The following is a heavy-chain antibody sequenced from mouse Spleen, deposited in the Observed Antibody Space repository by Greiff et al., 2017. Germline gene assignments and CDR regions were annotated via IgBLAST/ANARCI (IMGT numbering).Heavy chain of an antibody. CDR2: ISSGSSTL. Sequence: EVQVVESGGGLVKPGGSLKLSCAASGFTFSDYGMHWVRQAPERGLEWVAYISSGSSTLYYADTVKGRFTISRDNAKNTLFLQMTSLRSEDTAMYYCTRLTGTSLFAYWGQGTLVTVSA. D-gene: IGHD4-1*01. V-gene: IGHV5-17*01. J-gene: IGHJ3*01. CDR1: GFTFSDYG. CDR3: TRLTGTSLFAY.